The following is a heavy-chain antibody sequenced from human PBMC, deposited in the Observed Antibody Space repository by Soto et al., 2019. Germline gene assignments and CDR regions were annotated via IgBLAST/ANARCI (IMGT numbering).Heavy chain of an antibody. D-gene: IGHD5-12*01. J-gene: IGHJ6*02. CDR3: VMVDKYFTPTPLDV. CDR1: GYIFVNYG. CDR2: ISPYTGNT. V-gene: IGHV1-18*01. Sequence: QVQLVQSGDEVKKPGASVKVSCKASGYIFVNYGIAWVRQAPGQGLEWMGWISPYTGNTHSASKVQGRLTMTTDTSTSTANMAHRSLTSDYTSAYYCVMVDKYFTPTPLDVWGQGTTVTVSS.